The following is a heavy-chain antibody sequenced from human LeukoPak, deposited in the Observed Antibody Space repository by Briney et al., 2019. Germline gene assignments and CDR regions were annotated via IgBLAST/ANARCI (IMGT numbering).Heavy chain of an antibody. CDR3: AKDEFGTFDY. V-gene: IGHV3-21*01. Sequence: GGSLRLSCAASGFTFSSYSMNWVRQAPGKGLGWVSSISSSSSYIYYADSVKGRFTISRDNSKNTLYLQMNSLRAEDTAVYYCAKDEFGTFDYWGQGTLVTVSS. D-gene: IGHD3-10*01. CDR1: GFTFSSYS. CDR2: ISSSSSYI. J-gene: IGHJ4*02.